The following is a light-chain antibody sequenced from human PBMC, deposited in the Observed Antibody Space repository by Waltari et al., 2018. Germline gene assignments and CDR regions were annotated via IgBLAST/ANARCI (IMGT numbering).Light chain of an antibody. CDR2: AAS. J-gene: IGKJ5*01. Sequence: AIRMTQSPSSLSVSTGDRVTITCRASQGISSYLAWYQQKPGKAPKLLIYAASTLQSGVPSRFSGSGSGTDFTLTISCLQSEDFATYYCQQYYSYPHVTFGQGTRLEIK. CDR3: QQYYSYPHVT. V-gene: IGKV1-8*01. CDR1: QGISSY.